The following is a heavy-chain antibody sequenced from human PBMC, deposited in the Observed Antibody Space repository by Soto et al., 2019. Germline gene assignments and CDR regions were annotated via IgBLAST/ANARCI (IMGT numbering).Heavy chain of an antibody. CDR1: GGSISSSGYS. V-gene: IGHV4-30-2*01. J-gene: IGHJ6*02. CDR3: ARATDRFLDYYYGVDV. Sequence: QLQLQESGSGLVKPSQTLSLTCAVSGGSISSSGYSWNWIRQPPGKGLEWIGYIYHGGSTYYNPSLKSRVTISVDRSQNQFSLKLTSMTAADTAVYFCARATDRFLDYYYGVDVWGQGTTVTVS. CDR2: IYHGGST. D-gene: IGHD1-1*01.